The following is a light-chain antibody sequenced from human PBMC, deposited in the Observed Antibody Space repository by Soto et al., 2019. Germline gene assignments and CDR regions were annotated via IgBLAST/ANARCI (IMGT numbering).Light chain of an antibody. V-gene: IGLV2-14*01. CDR2: EVT. CDR3: NSYTNSSAVV. CDR1: RDDIGAYDY. J-gene: IGLJ2*01. Sequence: QSVLTQRASVSWSPGQSITISCAGTRDDIGAYDYVSWYQQHPGNAPKLLVYEVTNRPSGVSDRFSGSKSGNTASLTISGLQAEDEADYYCNSYTNSSAVVFGGGTKVTVL.